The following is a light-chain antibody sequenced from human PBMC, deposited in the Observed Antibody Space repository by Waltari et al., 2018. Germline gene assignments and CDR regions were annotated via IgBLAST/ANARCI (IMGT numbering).Light chain of an antibody. J-gene: IGLJ1*01. V-gene: IGLV1-40*01. Sequence: QSVLTQPPSVSGAPGQRVTISCTGSSSNIGAGYDVPWYQQLPGTAPKLLIYGNSHRPSGVPDRFAGSKSGTSASLAITGLQAEDEADYYCQSYDSSLSGSYVFGTGTKVTVL. CDR2: GNS. CDR1: SSNIGAGYD. CDR3: QSYDSSLSGSYV.